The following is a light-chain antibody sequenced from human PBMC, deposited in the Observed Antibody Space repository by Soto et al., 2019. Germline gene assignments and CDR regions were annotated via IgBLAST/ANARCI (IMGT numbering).Light chain of an antibody. J-gene: IGKJ2*01. Sequence: EIVLTQSPATLSLSPGERATLSCRASQSVSSYLAWYQQKPGQAPRLLIYDASNRATGIPARFSGSGSGTDFLLTISSLEPKDFSVYYCQQRSNWPPVTFGQGTKLEIK. CDR3: QQRSNWPPVT. CDR1: QSVSSY. V-gene: IGKV3-11*01. CDR2: DAS.